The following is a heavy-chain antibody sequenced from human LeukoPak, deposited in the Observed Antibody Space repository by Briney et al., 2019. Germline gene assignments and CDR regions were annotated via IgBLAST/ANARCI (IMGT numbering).Heavy chain of an antibody. J-gene: IGHJ4*02. CDR1: GYTFISYY. V-gene: IGHV1-46*01. CDR2: INPSGGST. D-gene: IGHD4-17*01. Sequence: ASVKVSCKASGYTFISYYMHWVRQAPGQGLEWMGIINPSGGSTSYAQKFQGRVTMTRDTSTSTVYMELSSLRSEDTAVYYCARDPHGDYFDYWGQGTLVTVSS. CDR3: ARDPHGDYFDY.